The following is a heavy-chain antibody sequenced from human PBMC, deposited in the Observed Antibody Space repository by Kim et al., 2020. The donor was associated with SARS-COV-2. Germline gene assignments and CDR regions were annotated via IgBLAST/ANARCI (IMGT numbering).Heavy chain of an antibody. V-gene: IGHV1-3*01. J-gene: IGHJ4*02. Sequence: ASVKVSCKASGYTFTSYAIHWVRQAPGQRLEWMGWINGGNGKTKHSQKFQGRVTITRDTSATTAYMELSSLRSEDTAVYYFARGGADLDLDYWGQGSLVT. CDR1: GYTFTSYA. D-gene: IGHD5-12*01. CDR2: INGGNGKT. CDR3: ARGGADLDLDY.